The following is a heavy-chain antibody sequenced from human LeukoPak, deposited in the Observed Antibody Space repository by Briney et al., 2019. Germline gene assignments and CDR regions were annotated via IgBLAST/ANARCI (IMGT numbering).Heavy chain of an antibody. Sequence: SVKVSCKASGGTFSSYAISWVRQASGQGLEWMGGIIPIFGTANYAQKFQGRVTITADESTSTAYMELSSLRSEDTAVYYCARDRGDRIRKSNWFDPWGQGTLVTVSS. CDR2: IIPIFGTA. CDR3: ARDRGDRIRKSNWFDP. CDR1: GGTFSSYA. V-gene: IGHV1-69*01. J-gene: IGHJ5*02.